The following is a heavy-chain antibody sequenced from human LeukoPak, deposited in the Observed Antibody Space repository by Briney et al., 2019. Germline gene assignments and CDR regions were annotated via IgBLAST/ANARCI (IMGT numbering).Heavy chain of an antibody. D-gene: IGHD3-16*02. J-gene: IGHJ4*02. CDR1: GFTFSSYA. Sequence: GGSLRLSCAASGFTFSSYAMHWVRQAPGKGLEYVSAISSNGGSTYYANSVKGRFTISRDNSKNTLYLQMGSLRAEDMAVYYCARGGTPGWGSYRYTGFFDYWGQGTLVTVSS. V-gene: IGHV3-64*01. CDR2: ISSNGGST. CDR3: ARGGTPGWGSYRYTGFFDY.